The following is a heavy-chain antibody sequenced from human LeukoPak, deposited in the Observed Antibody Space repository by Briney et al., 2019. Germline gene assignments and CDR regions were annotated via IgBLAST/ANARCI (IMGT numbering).Heavy chain of an antibody. D-gene: IGHD3-22*01. CDR2: ISSSSSYI. CDR3: ARGSSYYDSSGYTPKDAFDI. Sequence: GRSLRLSCAASGFTFSSYSMNWVRQAPGKGLEWVSSISSSSSYIYYADSVKGRFTISRDNAKNSLYLRMNSLRAEDTAVYYCARGSSYYDSSGYTPKDAFDIWGQGTMVTVSS. J-gene: IGHJ3*02. V-gene: IGHV3-21*01. CDR1: GFTFSSYS.